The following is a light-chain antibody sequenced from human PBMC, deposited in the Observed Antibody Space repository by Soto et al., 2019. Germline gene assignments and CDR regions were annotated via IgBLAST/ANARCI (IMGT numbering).Light chain of an antibody. CDR2: DVN. CDR1: SRDVGGYNS. CDR3: SSYTTGGSYV. J-gene: IGLJ1*01. V-gene: IGLV2-14*01. Sequence: QSALTQPASVSGSPGLSIAISCTGTSRDVGGYNSVSWYQQQPGKVPKLMIYDVNNRPSGVSNRFSGSKSGNTASLTISGLQAEDEGDYYCSSYTTGGSYVFGTGTQLTVL.